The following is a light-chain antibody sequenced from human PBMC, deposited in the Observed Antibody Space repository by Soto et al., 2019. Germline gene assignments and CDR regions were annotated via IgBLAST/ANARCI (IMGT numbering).Light chain of an antibody. V-gene: IGKV3-20*01. CDR3: QQYGSSPWT. J-gene: IGKJ1*01. CDR1: QSVSSNY. Sequence: EIVLTQSPDTLSLSPGERVTLSCRASQSVSSNYLAWYQQKPGQAPRLLIYGASSRATGIPDRFSGSGSGTDFTLTISRLEPEDFAVYYCQQYGSSPWTFGQGTKVEI. CDR2: GAS.